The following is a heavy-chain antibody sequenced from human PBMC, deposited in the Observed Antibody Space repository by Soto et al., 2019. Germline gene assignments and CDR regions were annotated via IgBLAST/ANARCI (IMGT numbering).Heavy chain of an antibody. CDR2: IIPIFGTA. J-gene: IGHJ6*02. CDR1: GGTFSSYA. D-gene: IGHD6-6*01. V-gene: IGHV1-69*12. Sequence: QVQLVQSGAEVKKPGSSVKVSCKASGGTFSSYAISWVRQAPGQGLEWMGGIIPIFGTANYAQKFQGRVTMTADESTSTVYMELSSLRSEDTAVYYCACPRSSYYYYGMDVCGQGATVTVSS. CDR3: ACPRSSYYYYGMDV.